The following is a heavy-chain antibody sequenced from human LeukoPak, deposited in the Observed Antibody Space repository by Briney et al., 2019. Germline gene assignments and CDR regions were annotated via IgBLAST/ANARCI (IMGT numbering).Heavy chain of an antibody. CDR3: ARDPQHGALDY. V-gene: IGHV3-7*01. J-gene: IGHJ4*02. CDR2: INQAGGAK. Sequence: GGSLRLSCAASGFTFSSDWMSWVRQAPGKGLEWVADINQAGGAKVYVDSVKGRFTVSRDNAKNSLYLQMDSLRAEDTAVYYCARDPQHGALDYWGQGTLVTVSS. D-gene: IGHD1-1*01. CDR1: GFTFSSDW.